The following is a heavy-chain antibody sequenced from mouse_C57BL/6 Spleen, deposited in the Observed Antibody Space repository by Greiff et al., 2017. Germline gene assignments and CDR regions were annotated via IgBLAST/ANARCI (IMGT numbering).Heavy chain of an antibody. D-gene: IGHD1-1*01. Sequence: EVQLQESGGGLVKPGGSLKLSCAASGFTFSDYGMHWVRQAPEKGLEWVAYISSGSSTIYYADTVKGRFTISRDNAKNTLFLQMTSLRSEDTAMYYCARSYGSSWDYWGQGTTLTVSS. CDR2: ISSGSSTI. CDR3: ARSYGSSWDY. J-gene: IGHJ2*01. V-gene: IGHV5-17*01. CDR1: GFTFSDYG.